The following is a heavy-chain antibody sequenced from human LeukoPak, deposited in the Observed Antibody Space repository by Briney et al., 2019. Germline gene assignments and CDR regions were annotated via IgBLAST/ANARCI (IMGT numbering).Heavy chain of an antibody. CDR1: GFTFSNYA. CDR2: ISGSGGST. Sequence: GGSLRLSRAASGFTFSNYAMSWVRQAPGKGLEWVSAISGSGGSTYYADSVKARFTISRDNSKNTLYLQMNSLRAEDTAVYYCAKEGRSSHFYYGMDVWGQGTTVTVSS. J-gene: IGHJ6*02. CDR3: AKEGRSSHFYYGMDV. V-gene: IGHV3-23*01. D-gene: IGHD3-16*02.